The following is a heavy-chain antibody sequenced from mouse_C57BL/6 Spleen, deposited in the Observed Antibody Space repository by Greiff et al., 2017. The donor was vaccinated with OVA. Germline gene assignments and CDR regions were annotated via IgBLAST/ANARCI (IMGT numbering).Heavy chain of an antibody. CDR2: INPNNGGT. D-gene: IGHD1-1*02. CDR1: GYTFTDYY. V-gene: IGHV1-26*01. CDR3: AREGGGPYFDV. J-gene: IGHJ1*03. Sequence: VQLQQSGPELVKPGASVKISCKASGYTFTDYYMNWVKQSHGKSLEWIGDINPNNGGTSYNQKFKGKATLTVDKSSSTAYMELRSLTSEDSAVYYCAREGGGPYFDVWGTGTTVTVSS.